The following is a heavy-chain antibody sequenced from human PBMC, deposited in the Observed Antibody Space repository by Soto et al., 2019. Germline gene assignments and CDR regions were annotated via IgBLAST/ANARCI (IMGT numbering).Heavy chain of an antibody. CDR2: ISGSGGST. D-gene: IGHD3-3*01. J-gene: IGHJ3*02. Sequence: QPGGSLRLSCAASGFTFSSYAMSWVRQAPGKGLEWVSAISGSGGSTYYADSVKGRFTISRDNSKNTLYLQMNSLRAEDTAVYYCARGGYYDFWSGYYANAFDIWGQGTMVTVSS. V-gene: IGHV3-23*01. CDR1: GFTFSSYA. CDR3: ARGGYYDFWSGYYANAFDI.